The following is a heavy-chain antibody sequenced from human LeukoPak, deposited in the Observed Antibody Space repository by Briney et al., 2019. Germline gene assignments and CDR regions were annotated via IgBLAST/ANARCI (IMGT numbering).Heavy chain of an antibody. V-gene: IGHV1-46*01. CDR1: GYTFTSYY. D-gene: IGHD3-22*01. CDR3: ARDLGQTYYYDTSGLNY. CDR2: INPSGGST. Sequence: ASVKVSCKASGYTFTSYYTHWVRQAPGQGLEWMGMINPSGGSTSYAQKFQGRVTMTRDTSTSTVYMELSSLRSDDTAVYYCARDLGQTYYYDTSGLNYWGQGTLVTVSS. J-gene: IGHJ4*02.